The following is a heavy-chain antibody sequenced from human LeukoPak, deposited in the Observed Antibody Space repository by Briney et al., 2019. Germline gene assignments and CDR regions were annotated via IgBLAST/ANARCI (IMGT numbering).Heavy chain of an antibody. CDR3: AREALRSSWKKFDY. CDR2: ISSSGSTI. D-gene: IGHD6-13*01. V-gene: IGHV3-48*03. Sequence: QPGGSLRLYCAPSGFTFSSYEMNWVRQATGKGLEWVSYISSSGSTIYYADSVKGRFTISRDNAKNSLYLQMNSLRAEDTAVYYCAREALRSSWKKFDYWGQGTLVTVSS. CDR1: GFTFSSYE. J-gene: IGHJ4*02.